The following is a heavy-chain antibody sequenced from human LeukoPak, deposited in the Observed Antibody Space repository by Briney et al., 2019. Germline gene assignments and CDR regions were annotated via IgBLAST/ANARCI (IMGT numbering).Heavy chain of an antibody. V-gene: IGHV3-64D*09. CDR1: GFTFSSYA. CDR3: AKAVGYYDY. D-gene: IGHD2-15*01. CDR2: INSNGDST. Sequence: SGGSLRLSCSASGFTFSSYAMHWVRQAPGKGLEYVSAINSNGDSTYYADSVKDRFTISRDNSKNTLFLQMSSLRPEDTAVYYCAKAVGYYDYWGQGTLVTVSS. J-gene: IGHJ4*02.